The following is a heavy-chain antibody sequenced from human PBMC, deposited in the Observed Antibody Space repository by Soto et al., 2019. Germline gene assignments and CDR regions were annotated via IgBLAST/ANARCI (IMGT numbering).Heavy chain of an antibody. CDR1: GGSVSSLTHY. CDR3: ASLPGYRATSAG. CDR2: VYFSGNI. J-gene: IGHJ4*02. V-gene: IGHV4-39*01. Sequence: QLHLQESGPGLVKPSETLSLTCTVSGGSVSSLTHYWGWIRQPPGKSLEWIGSVYFSGNIYYNPSLKTRVGTSVDTSKNQFSLKLSSVTAADTAVYCCASLPGYRATSAGWGQGTLVTVSS. D-gene: IGHD5-12*01.